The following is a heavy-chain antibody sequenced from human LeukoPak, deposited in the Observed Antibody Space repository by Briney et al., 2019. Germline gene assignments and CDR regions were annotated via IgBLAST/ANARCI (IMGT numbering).Heavy chain of an antibody. J-gene: IGHJ4*02. CDR2: ISAYNGNT. CDR3: ARIYEGYYDILTGSTIDY. Sequence: GASVKVSCKASGYTFTSYGISWVRQAPGQGLEWMGWISAYNGNTNYAQKLQGRVTMTTDTSTSTAYMELRSLRSDDTAVYYCARIYEGYYDILTGSTIDYWGQGTLVTVSS. V-gene: IGHV1-18*01. CDR1: GYTFTSYG. D-gene: IGHD3-9*01.